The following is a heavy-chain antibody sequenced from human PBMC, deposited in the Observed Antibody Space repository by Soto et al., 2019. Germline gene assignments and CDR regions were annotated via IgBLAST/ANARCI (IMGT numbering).Heavy chain of an antibody. CDR3: ARVTRRGYSGPLGY. CDR2: INHSGST. V-gene: IGHV4-34*01. D-gene: IGHD5-12*01. CDR1: GGSFSGYY. Sequence: SETLSLTCAVYGGSFSGYYWSWIRQPPGKGLEWIGEINHSGSTNYNPSLKSRVTISVDTSKNQFSLKLSSVTAADTAVYYCARVTRRGYSGPLGYWGQGTLVTVSS. J-gene: IGHJ4*02.